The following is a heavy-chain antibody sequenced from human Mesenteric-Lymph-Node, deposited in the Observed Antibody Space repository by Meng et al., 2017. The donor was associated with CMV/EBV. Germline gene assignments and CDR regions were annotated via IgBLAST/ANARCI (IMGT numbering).Heavy chain of an antibody. CDR3: ARGRPFCGGTNCYYYGMDV. J-gene: IGHJ6*02. CDR2: ISGNGGST. D-gene: IGHD2-21*01. Sequence: GESLKISCAAPGFTFSNYVMHWVRQAPGKGLEYVSVISGNGGSTYYADSVKGRFTISRDNSKNTLYLQMGSLRVEDMAVYYCARGRPFCGGTNCYYYGMDVWGQGTPVTVSS. V-gene: IGHV3-64*02. CDR1: GFTFSNYV.